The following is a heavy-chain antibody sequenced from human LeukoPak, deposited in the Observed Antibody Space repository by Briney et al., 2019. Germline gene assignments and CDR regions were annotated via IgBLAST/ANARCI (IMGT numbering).Heavy chain of an antibody. V-gene: IGHV3-20*04. J-gene: IGHJ4*02. CDR2: INWNGGST. Sequence: GGSLRLSCAASGFTVSSNYMSWVRQAPGKGLEWVSGINWNGGSTGYADSVKGRFTISRDNAKNSLYLQMNSLRAEDTAVYYCARGGSSWSYWGQGTLVTVSS. CDR3: ARGGSSWSY. D-gene: IGHD6-13*01. CDR1: GFTVSSNY.